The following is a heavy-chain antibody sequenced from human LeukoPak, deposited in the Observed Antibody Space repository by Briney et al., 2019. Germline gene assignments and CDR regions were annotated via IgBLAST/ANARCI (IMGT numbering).Heavy chain of an antibody. Sequence: ASVKVSCKASGDTFTGYYMHWVRQAPGQGLEWMGWINPNSGGTNYAQKFQGRVTMTRDTSISTAYMELSRLRSDDTDVYYCASRLYYGSGSYYHSDGYYGMDVWGQGTTVTVSS. J-gene: IGHJ6*02. D-gene: IGHD3-10*01. CDR1: GDTFTGYY. CDR2: INPNSGGT. CDR3: ASRLYYGSGSYYHSDGYYGMDV. V-gene: IGHV1-2*02.